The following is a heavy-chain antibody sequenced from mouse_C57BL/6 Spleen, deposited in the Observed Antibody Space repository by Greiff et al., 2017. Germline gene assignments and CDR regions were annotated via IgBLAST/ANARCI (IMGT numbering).Heavy chain of an antibody. CDR1: GYTFTDHT. V-gene: IGHV1-78*01. J-gene: IGHJ1*03. CDR2: IYPRDGST. Sequence: QVQLQQSDAELVKPGASVKISCKVSGYTFTDHTIHWMKQRPEQGLEWIGYIYPRDGSTKYNEKFKGKATLTADKSSSTAYMQRNSLTSEDSAVYFCARERGNYYGSGYFDVWGTGTTVTVSS. D-gene: IGHD1-2*01. CDR3: ARERGNYYGSGYFDV.